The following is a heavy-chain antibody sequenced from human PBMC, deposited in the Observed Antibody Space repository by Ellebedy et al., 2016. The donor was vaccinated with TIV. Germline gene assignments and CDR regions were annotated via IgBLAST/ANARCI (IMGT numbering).Heavy chain of an antibody. V-gene: IGHV3-11*04. CDR1: GFTFSDYY. D-gene: IGHD1-26*01. CDR3: ARGGAGFDSMNRELSFDS. J-gene: IGHJ4*02. Sequence: GESLKISXKASGFTFSDYYMSWVRQAPGKEMEWISVISSSGSVINYADSVRGRFTISRDNARNSLFLQMTTLRDDDTAMYYCARGGAGFDSMNRELSFDSWGQGTLVTVSS. CDR2: ISSSGSVI.